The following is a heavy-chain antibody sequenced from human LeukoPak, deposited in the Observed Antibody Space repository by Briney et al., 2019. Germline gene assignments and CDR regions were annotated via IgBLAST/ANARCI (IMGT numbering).Heavy chain of an antibody. Sequence: PGGSLRLSCAASGLTFSAYWGNWVRQAPEKGLEWVANIEQDGSEKNYVDSVKGRFTISRDNGANSLYLQMNNLRVEDTGVYYCVGGIGWLPDYWGQGTLVTVSS. CDR2: IEQDGSEK. D-gene: IGHD6-19*01. J-gene: IGHJ4*02. V-gene: IGHV3-7*01. CDR3: VGGIGWLPDY. CDR1: GLTFSAYW.